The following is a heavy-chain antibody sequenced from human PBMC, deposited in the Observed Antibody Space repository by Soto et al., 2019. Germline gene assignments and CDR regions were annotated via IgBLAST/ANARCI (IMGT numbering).Heavy chain of an antibody. V-gene: IGHV1-18*01. CDR1: GYTFTSYG. D-gene: IGHD5-12*01. J-gene: IGHJ4*02. Sequence: QVQLGQSGAEVKKPGASVKVSCKASGYTFTSYGISWVRQAPGQGIEWMGWIGAYNGNTNYAQKSQGRVTVTTDTATSTAYMGLSILRSDDTAVYYCARSKKYSGYDGLLDYWGKGTLVTVSS. CDR3: ARSKKYSGYDGLLDY. CDR2: IGAYNGNT.